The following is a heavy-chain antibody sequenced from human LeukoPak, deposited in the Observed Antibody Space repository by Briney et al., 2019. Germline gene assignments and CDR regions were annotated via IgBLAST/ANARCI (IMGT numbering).Heavy chain of an antibody. CDR2: IYKDGST. CDR3: AKGLRTGVGPYMGYHYYMDV. V-gene: IGHV3-53*01. J-gene: IGHJ6*03. Sequence: GGSLRLSCGVSGFTVSNNYMTWVRQAPGKGLEWVSVIYKDGSTYYADSVKGRFTISRDNSYNTVSLQMNSLRDEDTGVYYCAKGLRTGVGPYMGYHYYMDVWGKGATVTVSS. CDR1: GFTVSNNY. D-gene: IGHD3-16*01.